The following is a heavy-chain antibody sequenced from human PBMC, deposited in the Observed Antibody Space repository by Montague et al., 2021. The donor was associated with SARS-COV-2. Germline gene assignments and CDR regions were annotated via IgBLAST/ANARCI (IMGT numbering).Heavy chain of an antibody. Sequence: SLSLSCAASGFTFSSYAMHWVRQAPGKGLEWVAVISYDGSNKYYADSVKGRFTISRDNSKNTLYLQMNSPRAEDTAVYYCARDNYDYVWGSYRYIYWGQGTLVTVSS. CDR3: ARDNYDYVWGSYRYIY. CDR1: GFTFSSYA. V-gene: IGHV3-30*04. J-gene: IGHJ4*02. CDR2: ISYDGSNK. D-gene: IGHD3-16*02.